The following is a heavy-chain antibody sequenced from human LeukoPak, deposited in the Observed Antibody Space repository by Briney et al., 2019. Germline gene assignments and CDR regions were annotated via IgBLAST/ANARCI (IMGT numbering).Heavy chain of an antibody. V-gene: IGHV3-11*04. CDR2: ISSSGSTI. J-gene: IGHJ4*02. CDR1: GFTFSDYY. CDR3: AREGPYCSSTSCYLDY. D-gene: IGHD2-2*01. Sequence: GGSLTLSCAASGFTFSDYYMSWIRQAPGKGLEWVSYISSSGSTIYYADSVKGRFTISRDNAKNSLYLQMNSLRAEDTAVYYCAREGPYCSSTSCYLDYWGQGTLVTVSS.